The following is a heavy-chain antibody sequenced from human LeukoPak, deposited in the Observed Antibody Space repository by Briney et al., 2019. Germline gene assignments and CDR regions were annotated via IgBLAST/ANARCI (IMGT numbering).Heavy chain of an antibody. D-gene: IGHD3-16*02. CDR3: ARSYQISSIDWFDP. Sequence: SETLSLTCTVSGDSFTSGYYWGWIRQPPGKGLEWIASIYHSGYTFYCPSLKSRATISVETSKNQFSLRLRSMTAADTAVYYCARSYQISSIDWFDPWGQGTLVTVSS. V-gene: IGHV4-38-2*02. CDR1: GDSFTSGYY. J-gene: IGHJ5*02. CDR2: IYHSGYT.